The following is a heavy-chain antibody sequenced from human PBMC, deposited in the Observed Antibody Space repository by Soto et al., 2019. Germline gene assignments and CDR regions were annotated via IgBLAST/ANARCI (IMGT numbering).Heavy chain of an antibody. CDR3: VREDDTTGSYSWFDP. CDR2: FVPVFGSA. Sequence: QVQLVQSGAEVKKPGSSVRVSCKASGATFNSITINWVRQAPGQGLEWTGGFVPVFGSATYAQQFRGRLSITADASTQSFYMNLSDLKSEDTALYFCVREDDTTGSYSWFDPWGQGTLVTVSS. D-gene: IGHD3-22*01. V-gene: IGHV1-69*01. CDR1: GATFNSIT. J-gene: IGHJ5*02.